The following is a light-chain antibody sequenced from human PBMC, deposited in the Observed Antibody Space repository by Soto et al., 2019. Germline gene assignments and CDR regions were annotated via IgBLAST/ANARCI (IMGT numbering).Light chain of an antibody. CDR1: QTISTW. V-gene: IGKV1-5*01. Sequence: DIQVTQSPPTLSASVGDRVTITCRASQTISTWMAWYQQKPGNAPKLLVYDASTLQSGVASRFSGSGSGTEFTLIISGLQPDDSATYYCQQYTNTNNPWMFGQGTKVEI. CDR2: DAS. CDR3: QQYTNTNNPWM. J-gene: IGKJ1*01.